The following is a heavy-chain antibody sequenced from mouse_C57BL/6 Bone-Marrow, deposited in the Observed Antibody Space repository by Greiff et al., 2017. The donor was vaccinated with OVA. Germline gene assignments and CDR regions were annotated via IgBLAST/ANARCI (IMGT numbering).Heavy chain of an antibody. D-gene: IGHD2-5*01. CDR1: GFNIKDDY. CDR3: TLYYSNYFY. Sequence: EVKLQESGAELVRPGASVKLSCTASGFNIKDDYMHWVKQRPEQGLEWIGWIDPENGDTEYASKFQGKATITADTSSNTAYLQLSSLTSEDTAVYYCTLYYSNYFYWGQGTTLTVSS. V-gene: IGHV14-4*01. J-gene: IGHJ2*01. CDR2: IDPENGDT.